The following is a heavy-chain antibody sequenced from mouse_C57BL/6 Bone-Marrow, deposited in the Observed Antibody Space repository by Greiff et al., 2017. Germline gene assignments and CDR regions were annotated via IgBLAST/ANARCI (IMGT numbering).Heavy chain of an antibody. V-gene: IGHV1-4*01. J-gene: IGHJ2*01. CDR3: ERIRGYYDGYYFDY. Sequence: QVQLQQSGAELARPGASVKMSCKASGYTFTSYTMHWVKQRPGQGLEWIGYINPSSGYTKYNQKFKDKATLTADKSSSTAYMQLRSLTSENSAFYYCERIRGYYDGYYFDYWGQGTTLTVAS. CDR1: GYTFTSYT. CDR2: INPSSGYT. D-gene: IGHD2-4*01.